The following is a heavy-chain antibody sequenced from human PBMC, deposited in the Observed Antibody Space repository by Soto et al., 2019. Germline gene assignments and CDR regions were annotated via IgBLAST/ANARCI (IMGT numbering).Heavy chain of an antibody. CDR2: IYTSGST. CDR1: GGSISSYY. D-gene: IGHD3-22*01. CDR3: ARATYYYDSSGYLYYFDY. Sequence: SETLSLTCTVSGGSISSYYWSWIRQPAGKGLEWIGRIYTSGSTNYNPSLKSRVTMSVDTSKNQFSLKLNSVTAADTAVYYCARATYYYDSSGYLYYFDYWGQGTLVTVSS. J-gene: IGHJ4*02. V-gene: IGHV4-4*07.